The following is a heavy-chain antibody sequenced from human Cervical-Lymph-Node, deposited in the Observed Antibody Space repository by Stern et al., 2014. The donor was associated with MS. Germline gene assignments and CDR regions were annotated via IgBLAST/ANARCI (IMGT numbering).Heavy chain of an antibody. CDR1: GGTFSSSYA. V-gene: IGHV1-69*09. Sequence: MQLVESGAEVKKPGSSMNVSCKTSGGTFSSSYAITWMRQAPGQGLEWMGRILPILGLANYAQKFQGRVIITADKSTSTTYMELSSLTSEDTAVYYCARGVVSNRAAATLHNLFDPWGQGTLVTVSS. CDR3: ARGVVSNRAAATLHNLFDP. CDR2: ILPILGLA. D-gene: IGHD2-15*01. J-gene: IGHJ5*02.